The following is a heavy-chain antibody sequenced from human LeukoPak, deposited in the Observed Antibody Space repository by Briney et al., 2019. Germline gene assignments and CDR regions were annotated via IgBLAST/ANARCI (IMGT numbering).Heavy chain of an antibody. V-gene: IGHV3-21*01. J-gene: IGHJ3*02. Sequence: PGGSLRLSCAASGFTFSSYTMNWVRQAPGKGLEWVSSISSSSSYIYSADSVKGRFTISRDNSKNTLYLQMGSLRAEDMAVYYCARDRYDILTGPRRGAFDIWGQGTMVTVSS. CDR1: GFTFSSYT. CDR3: ARDRYDILTGPRRGAFDI. CDR2: ISSSSSYI. D-gene: IGHD3-9*01.